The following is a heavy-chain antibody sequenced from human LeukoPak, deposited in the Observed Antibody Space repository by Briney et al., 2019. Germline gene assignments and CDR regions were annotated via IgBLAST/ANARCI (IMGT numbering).Heavy chain of an antibody. CDR1: GFTVSSDY. CDR3: ARSGRYCAGGSCYYYYGMDV. CDR2: IYTGGTP. J-gene: IGHJ6*02. Sequence: GGSLRLSCAASGFTVSSDYMTWVRQAPGKGLEWVSVIYTGGTPYYADSVKGRFTISRDNSKNTLYLQMNSLRAEDTAVCYCARSGRYCAGGSCYYYYGMDVWGQGTTVTVS. D-gene: IGHD2-15*01. V-gene: IGHV3-66*01.